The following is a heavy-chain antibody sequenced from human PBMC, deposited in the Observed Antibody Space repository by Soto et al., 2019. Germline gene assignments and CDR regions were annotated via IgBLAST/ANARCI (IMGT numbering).Heavy chain of an antibody. D-gene: IGHD5-18*01. Sequence: EVQLVESGGGLVQPGESLRLSCAASGFTFSSYWMHWVRQAPGKGLVWVSRLNSDGSATTYADSVKGRITISRDNVKNSLYLQMNSLRAEDTAVYFCARATQLWRLDSRGQGPLFTVS. V-gene: IGHV3-74*01. CDR1: GFTFSSYW. CDR3: ARATQLWRLDS. CDR2: LNSDGSAT. J-gene: IGHJ4*02.